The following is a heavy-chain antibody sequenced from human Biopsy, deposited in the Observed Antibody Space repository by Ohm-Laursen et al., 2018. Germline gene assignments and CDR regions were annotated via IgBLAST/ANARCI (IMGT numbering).Heavy chain of an antibody. CDR1: SYTFTDYN. V-gene: IGHV1-46*01. Sequence: GASVKVSCKPSSYTFTDYNIHWMRQAPGQGLEWMGIINPGGNSTAYTQNFQGRVTMTWDTSTTTVYMELSSLRSEDTAVYYCALASFDYWGQGTLVTVPS. CDR2: INPGGNST. J-gene: IGHJ4*02. CDR3: ALASFDY.